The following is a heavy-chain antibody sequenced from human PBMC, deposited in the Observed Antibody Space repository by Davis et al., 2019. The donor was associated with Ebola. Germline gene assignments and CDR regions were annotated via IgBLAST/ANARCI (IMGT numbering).Heavy chain of an antibody. J-gene: IGHJ4*02. CDR2: INPDGSFT. Sequence: GESLKISCVDSDFTFSIHWMHWVRQAPGKGLVWVSRINPDGSFTDYADSVKGRFSISRDSTSNTLYLQMNGLRAEDTAVYYCARSSYQPDYWGQGTLVTVSS. D-gene: IGHD2-2*01. CDR3: ARSSYQPDY. CDR1: DFTFSIHW. V-gene: IGHV3-74*01.